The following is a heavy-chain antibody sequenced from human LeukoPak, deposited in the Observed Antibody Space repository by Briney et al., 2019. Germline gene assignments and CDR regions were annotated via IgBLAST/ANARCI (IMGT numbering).Heavy chain of an antibody. CDR3: ARQVAVADMDV. CDR1: GYSFSSYW. CDR2: IYPADSDT. V-gene: IGHV5-51*01. Sequence: GESLQISCQGSGYSFSSYWIGWVRQMPGKGLEWMGIIYPADSDTRYSPSFQGQVTISADKSISTAYLQWSSLKASDTAIYYCARQVAVADMDVWGQGTTVTVSS. J-gene: IGHJ6*02. D-gene: IGHD6-19*01.